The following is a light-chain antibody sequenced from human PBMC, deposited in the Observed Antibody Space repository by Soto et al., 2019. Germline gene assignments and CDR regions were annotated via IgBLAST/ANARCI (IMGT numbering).Light chain of an antibody. Sequence: AIQMTQSPSSLSASVGDRVTITCRASQGIRNDLGWYQQKPGKAPKLLIYAASSLQSGVPSRFSGSGSGTDITLAIDNLQPEDFATYYCLQDYSYPLTFGQGTKVEIK. CDR1: QGIRND. CDR2: AAS. V-gene: IGKV1-6*01. CDR3: LQDYSYPLT. J-gene: IGKJ1*01.